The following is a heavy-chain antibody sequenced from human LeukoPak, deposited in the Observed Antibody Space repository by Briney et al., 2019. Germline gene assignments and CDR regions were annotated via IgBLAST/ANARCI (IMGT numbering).Heavy chain of an antibody. Sequence: GGSLRLSCAASGITFRSYGMHWVRQAPGKGLEWVTFIWYDGSKTFYADSVKGRFTISRDNSKNTLYLQMNSLRAEDTAVYYCAKGGRIQLWDYFDYWGQGTLVTVSS. CDR3: AKGGRIQLWDYFDY. V-gene: IGHV3-30*02. CDR2: IWYDGSKT. D-gene: IGHD5-18*01. J-gene: IGHJ4*02. CDR1: GITFRSYG.